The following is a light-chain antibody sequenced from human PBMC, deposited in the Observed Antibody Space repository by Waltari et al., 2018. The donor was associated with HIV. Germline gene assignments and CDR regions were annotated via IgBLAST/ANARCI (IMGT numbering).Light chain of an antibody. CDR2: DAS. Sequence: DIQMTQSPSSLSASIGDRVTITCQASHDISSYLNWYQQKPGKAPKLLIYDASDLETGVPSRFSGSGSWTDFTFTISSLQPVDIATYYCQQYDNVPVTFGPGTKVEIK. J-gene: IGKJ3*01. V-gene: IGKV1-33*01. CDR3: QQYDNVPVT. CDR1: HDISSY.